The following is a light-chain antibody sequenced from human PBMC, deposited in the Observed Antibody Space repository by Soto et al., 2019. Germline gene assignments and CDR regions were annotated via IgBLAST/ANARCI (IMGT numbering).Light chain of an antibody. CDR1: SSDVGGYSY. CDR3: ASYTTGSTYV. V-gene: IGLV2-14*01. Sequence: QSVLTQPAPVSGSPGQSIAISCTGTSSDVGGYSYVSWYQQQPGKAPKLVISDVSNRPSGVSDRFSGSKSGNTASLTISGLQTEDEADYYCASYTTGSTYVFGTGTKVTVL. CDR2: DVS. J-gene: IGLJ1*01.